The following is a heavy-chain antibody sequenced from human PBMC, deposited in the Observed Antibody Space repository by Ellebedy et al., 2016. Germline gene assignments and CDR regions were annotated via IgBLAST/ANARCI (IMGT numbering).Heavy chain of an antibody. CDR2: ISGYSGNT. J-gene: IGHJ6*03. CDR1: GYTFTDYY. Sequence: ASVKVSCXASGYTFTDYYIHWVRQAPGQGLEWLGWISGYSGNTHYAQKLQGRVTMTTDTSTSTAYMELRSLTSDDTAVYYCARDQCSTTTCLSGEYYYYYMDVWGKGTTVTVSS. CDR3: ARDQCSTTTCLSGEYYYYYMDV. D-gene: IGHD2/OR15-2a*01. V-gene: IGHV1-18*04.